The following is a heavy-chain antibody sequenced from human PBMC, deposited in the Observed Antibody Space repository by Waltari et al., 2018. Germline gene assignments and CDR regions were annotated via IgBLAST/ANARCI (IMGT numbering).Heavy chain of an antibody. J-gene: IGHJ6*02. CDR1: GFTFDAYT. D-gene: IGHD1-26*01. V-gene: IGHV3-43*01. CDR2: ISWDGGST. Sequence: EVQLVESGGVVVQPGGSLSLSCAASGFTFDAYTMPGVRQAPGKGLEWVSLISWDGGSTYYADSVKGRFTISRDNSKNSLYLQMNSLRTEDTALYYCAKDIGGSRDGMDVWGQGTTVTVSS. CDR3: AKDIGGSRDGMDV.